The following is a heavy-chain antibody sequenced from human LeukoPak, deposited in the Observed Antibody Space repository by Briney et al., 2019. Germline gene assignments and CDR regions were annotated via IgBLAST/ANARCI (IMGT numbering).Heavy chain of an antibody. V-gene: IGHV1-69*05. CDR3: ARLAAAGVNYYYYMDV. CDR2: IIPIFGTA. Sequence: SVKVSCKASGGTFSSYAISWVRQAPGQGLEWMEGIIPIFGTANYAQKFQGRVTITMDESTSTAYMELSSLRSEDTAVYYCARLAAAGVNYYYYMDVWGKGTTVTASS. J-gene: IGHJ6*03. D-gene: IGHD6-13*01. CDR1: GGTFSSYA.